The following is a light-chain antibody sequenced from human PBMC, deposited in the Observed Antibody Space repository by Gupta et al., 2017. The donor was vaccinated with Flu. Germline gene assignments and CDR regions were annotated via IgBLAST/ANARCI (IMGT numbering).Light chain of an antibody. Sequence: TISCTRSSGNIAYNYVQWCQQRPGSSPITVIYEDNRRPSGVPDRFSGSVDSSSRSASLTISGLKAEDEADYYCQTYDSNNHVWVFGGGTKVTVL. CDR1: SGNIAYNY. V-gene: IGLV6-57*01. CDR2: EDN. CDR3: QTYDSNNHVWV. J-gene: IGLJ3*02.